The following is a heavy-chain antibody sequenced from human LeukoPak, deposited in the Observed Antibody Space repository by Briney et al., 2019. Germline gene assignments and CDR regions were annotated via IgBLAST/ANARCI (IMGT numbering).Heavy chain of an antibody. Sequence: ASVKVSCKASGYTFTSYDINWVRQATGQGLEWMGWMNPNSGNTGYAQKFQGRVTMTRNTSISTAYMELSSLRSEDTAVYYCARDVVRLLWFGELSGNNWFDPWGQGTLVTVSS. J-gene: IGHJ5*02. CDR2: MNPNSGNT. V-gene: IGHV1-8*01. CDR1: GYTFTSYD. D-gene: IGHD3-10*01. CDR3: ARDVVRLLWFGELSGNNWFDP.